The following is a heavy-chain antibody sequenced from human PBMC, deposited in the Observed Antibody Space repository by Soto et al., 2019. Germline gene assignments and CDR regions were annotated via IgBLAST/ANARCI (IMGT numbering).Heavy chain of an antibody. CDR3: ARGLGFCNNLGCYIWFDY. CDR2: ISASGTST. J-gene: IGHJ4*02. D-gene: IGHD2-2*02. V-gene: IGHV3-23*01. CDR1: GFTFSTYA. Sequence: PGGSLRLSCAASGFTFSTYAMSWVRQAPGKGLEWVSAISASGTSTYYADSVKGRFTISRDNSKNTLFLQMSSLRAEDTAVYYRARGLGFCNNLGCYIWFDYWGQGTLVTVSS.